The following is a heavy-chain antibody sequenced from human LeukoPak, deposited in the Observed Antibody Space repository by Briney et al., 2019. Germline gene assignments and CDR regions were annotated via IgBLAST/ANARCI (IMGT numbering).Heavy chain of an antibody. CDR2: INQDGSEK. D-gene: IGHD6-13*01. J-gene: IGHJ4*02. Sequence: GSLRLSCAASGFTFSTYSMSWVRQAPGKGLEWVANINQDGSEKYYVDSVKGRFTISRDNAKNSLYLQLNSLRAEDTGVYYCARDRVWTVLYWGQGTLVTVSS. CDR1: GFTFSTYS. V-gene: IGHV3-7*01. CDR3: ARDRVWTVLY.